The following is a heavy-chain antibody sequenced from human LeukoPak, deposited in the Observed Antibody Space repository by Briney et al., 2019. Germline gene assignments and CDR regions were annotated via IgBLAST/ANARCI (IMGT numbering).Heavy chain of an antibody. V-gene: IGHV1-18*01. CDR3: ARVRNSGFRYVDS. CDR1: GYTFTNYA. D-gene: IGHD5-12*01. Sequence: ASVKVSCKASGYTFTNYAISWVRQAPGQGLEWVGWISAYNGNTNYAQKLQGRVTMTTDTSTSTAYMDLRSLRSDDTAVYYCARVRNSGFRYVDSWGQGTLVAVSS. CDR2: ISAYNGNT. J-gene: IGHJ4*02.